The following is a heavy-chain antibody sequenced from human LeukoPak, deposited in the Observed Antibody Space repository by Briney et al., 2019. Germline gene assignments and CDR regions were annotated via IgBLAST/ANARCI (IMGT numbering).Heavy chain of an antibody. J-gene: IGHJ3*02. CDR1: GFTFSSYT. D-gene: IGHD2-2*01. Sequence: GGSLRLSCAASGFTFSSYTMSWVRQAPGKGLEWVSAISGSGGSTYYADSVKGRFTISRDNSKNTLYLQMNSLRAEDTAVYYCANLIVVVPAAEPRDAFDIWGQGTMVTVSS. CDR2: ISGSGGST. CDR3: ANLIVVVPAAEPRDAFDI. V-gene: IGHV3-23*01.